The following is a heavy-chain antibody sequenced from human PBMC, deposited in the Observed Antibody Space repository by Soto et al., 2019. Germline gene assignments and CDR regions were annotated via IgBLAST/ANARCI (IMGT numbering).Heavy chain of an antibody. V-gene: IGHV3-33*01. Sequence: GGSLRLSCAASGFTFSSYGMHWVRQAPGKGLEWVAVIWYDGSNKYYADSVKGRFTISGDNSKNTLYLQMNSLRAEDTAVYYCARDQGQRDYDILTGYYSPWGQGTLVTVSS. D-gene: IGHD3-9*01. J-gene: IGHJ5*02. CDR3: ARDQGQRDYDILTGYYSP. CDR1: GFTFSSYG. CDR2: IWYDGSNK.